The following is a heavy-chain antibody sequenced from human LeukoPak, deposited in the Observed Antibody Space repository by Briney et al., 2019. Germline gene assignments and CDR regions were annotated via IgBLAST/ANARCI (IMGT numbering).Heavy chain of an antibody. D-gene: IGHD6-19*01. Sequence: SETLSLTCTVSGGSVAGTGRYWGWIRQPPGKGLEWIGSAYYTGDIYSPPSLKSRLTISVDTSKNQFALTLSSVTAADTAVYYCGRHVSNGWDYHYGLDVWGRGTTVTVSS. V-gene: IGHV4-39*01. CDR3: GRHVSNGWDYHYGLDV. J-gene: IGHJ6*02. CDR1: GGSVAGTGRY. CDR2: AYYTGDI.